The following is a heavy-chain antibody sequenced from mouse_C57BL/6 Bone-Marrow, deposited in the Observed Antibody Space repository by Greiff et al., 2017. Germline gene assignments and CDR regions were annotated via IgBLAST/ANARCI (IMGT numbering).Heavy chain of an antibody. D-gene: IGHD1-1*02. V-gene: IGHV2-5*01. J-gene: IGHJ4*01. Sequence: VQVVESGPGLVQPSQSLSITCTVSGFSLTSYGVHWVRQSPGKGLEWLGVIWRGGSTDYNAAFMSRLSITKDNSKSQVFFKMNSLQADDTAIYYCAKRGLMDYAMDYWGQGTSVTVSS. CDR3: AKRGLMDYAMDY. CDR2: IWRGGST. CDR1: GFSLTSYG.